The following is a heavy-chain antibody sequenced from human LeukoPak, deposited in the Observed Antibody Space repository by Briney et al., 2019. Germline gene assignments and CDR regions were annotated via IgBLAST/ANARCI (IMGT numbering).Heavy chain of an antibody. V-gene: IGHV1-18*01. CDR2: ISADNGNT. Sequence: ASVKVSCKASGYTFTSYAISWVRQAPGQGLEWMGWISADNGNTDYAQRFQGRVTMTTDTSTSTAYMELRSLGSDDTAVYYCARDPGIAAAGSFDYWGQGTLVTVSS. D-gene: IGHD6-13*01. CDR3: ARDPGIAAAGSFDY. CDR1: GYTFTSYA. J-gene: IGHJ4*02.